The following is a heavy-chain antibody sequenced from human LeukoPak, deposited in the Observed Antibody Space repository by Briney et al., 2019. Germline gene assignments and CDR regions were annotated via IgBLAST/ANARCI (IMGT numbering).Heavy chain of an antibody. CDR3: ARSVRIREGDPFYFDY. CDR2: IHHSGST. V-gene: IGHV4-4*02. CDR1: GGSISSSNW. D-gene: IGHD2-21*01. J-gene: IGHJ4*02. Sequence: KPSGTLSLTCAVSGGSISSSNWRSWVRQPPGKGLEWIGEIHHSGSTGYNPSLKNRVTISVDKPKNQISLNLSSGTAADTAVYYCARSVRIREGDPFYFDYWGQGTLVTVSS.